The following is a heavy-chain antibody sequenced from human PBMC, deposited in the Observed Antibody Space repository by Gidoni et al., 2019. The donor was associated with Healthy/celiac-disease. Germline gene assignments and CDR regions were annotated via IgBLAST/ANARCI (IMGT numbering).Heavy chain of an antibody. V-gene: IGHV1-69*06. J-gene: IGHJ4*02. Sequence: QVQLVQSGAEVKKPGSSVKVSCKASGGTFSSYAISWVRQAPGQGLEWMGGIIPIFGTANYAQKFQGRVTITADKSTSTAYMELSSLRSEDTAVYYCARVYDYVWGSYRPYYFDYWGQGTLVTVSS. CDR1: GGTFSSYA. D-gene: IGHD3-16*02. CDR2: IIPIFGTA. CDR3: ARVYDYVWGSYRPYYFDY.